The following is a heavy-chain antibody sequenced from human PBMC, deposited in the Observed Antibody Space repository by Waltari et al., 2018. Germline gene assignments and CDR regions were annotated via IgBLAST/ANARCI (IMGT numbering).Heavy chain of an antibody. CDR1: GFTFSSYA. Sequence: EVQLLESGGGLVQPGGSLRLSCAASGFTFSSYALSWVRKAPGKGLEWVSAISGSGGSTYYADSVKGRFTISRDNSKNTLYLQMNSLRAEDTAVYYCAKVAVGGWSIYDYWGQGTLVTVSS. CDR3: AKVAVGGWSIYDY. CDR2: ISGSGGST. V-gene: IGHV3-23*01. D-gene: IGHD6-19*01. J-gene: IGHJ4*02.